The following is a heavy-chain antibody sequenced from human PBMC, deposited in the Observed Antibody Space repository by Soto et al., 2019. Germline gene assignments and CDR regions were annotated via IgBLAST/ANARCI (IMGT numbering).Heavy chain of an antibody. CDR1: GGTFSSYA. V-gene: IGHV1-69*13. CDR2: IIPIFGTA. CDR3: ARDELTMVRGVRYYFDY. Sequence: SVKVSCKASGGTFSSYAISWVRQAPGQGLEWMGGIIPIFGTANYAQKFQGRVTITADESTSTAYMELSSLRSEDTAVYYCARDELTMVRGVRYYFDYWGQGTLVTVSS. D-gene: IGHD3-10*01. J-gene: IGHJ4*02.